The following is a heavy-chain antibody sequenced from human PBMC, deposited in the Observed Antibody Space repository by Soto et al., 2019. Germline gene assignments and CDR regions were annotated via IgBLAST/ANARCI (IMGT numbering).Heavy chain of an antibody. CDR3: ARELHVGDGRRYFDL. CDR2: IKEDESDK. D-gene: IGHD2-15*01. J-gene: IGHJ2*01. V-gene: IGHV3-7*03. Sequence: EVQLVESGGGLVQPGGSLRLSCAASGFPFTNYWMSWVRQAPGKGLEWVANIKEDESDKYYVDSVKGRFTISRDNAKNSLYLQMNSLRADDTGFYYCARELHVGDGRRYFDLWGRGTLVTVFS. CDR1: GFPFTNYW.